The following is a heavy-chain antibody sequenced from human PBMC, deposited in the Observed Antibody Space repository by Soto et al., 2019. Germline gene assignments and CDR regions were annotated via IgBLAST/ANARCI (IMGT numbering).Heavy chain of an antibody. Sequence: PSETLSLTCTVSGGSISSGDYYWSWIRQPPGKGLEWIGYIYYSGSTYYNPSLKSRVTISVDTSKNQFSLKLSSVTTADTAVYYCARGVYDFWSGYLFDPWAREPWSPSPQ. CDR2: IYYSGST. J-gene: IGHJ5*02. CDR3: ARGVYDFWSGYLFDP. D-gene: IGHD3-3*01. CDR1: GGSISSGDYY. V-gene: IGHV4-30-4*01.